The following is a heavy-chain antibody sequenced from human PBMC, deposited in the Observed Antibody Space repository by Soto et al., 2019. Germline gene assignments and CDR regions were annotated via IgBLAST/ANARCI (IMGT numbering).Heavy chain of an antibody. CDR2: IKSNIDGGTT. J-gene: IGHJ4*02. V-gene: IGHV3-15*07. D-gene: IGHD5-18*01. Sequence: PGGSLRLSCEVSGVTLTNVWMNWVRQAPGKGPEWVGRIKSNIDGGTTDYAAPVKGRFTVSRDDSENTLYLQMNSLKTEDTAVYYCSHGYYKYFNSWGQGTLVTVS. CDR3: SHGYYKYFNS. CDR1: GVTLTNVW.